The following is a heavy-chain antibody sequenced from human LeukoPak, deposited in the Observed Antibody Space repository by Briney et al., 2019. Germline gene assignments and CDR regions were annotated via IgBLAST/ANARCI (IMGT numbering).Heavy chain of an antibody. CDR1: GFTFSSYV. Sequence: GGSLRLSCAASGFTFSSYVVHWVRQAPGKGLEWVAIISYDGSNEYYADSVKGRFTISRDNAKNSLYLQMNSLRAEDTAVYYCARDRASYGGNSEVAFDIWGQGTMVTVSS. D-gene: IGHD4-23*01. CDR3: ARDRASYGGNSEVAFDI. J-gene: IGHJ3*02. CDR2: ISYDGSNE. V-gene: IGHV3-30*04.